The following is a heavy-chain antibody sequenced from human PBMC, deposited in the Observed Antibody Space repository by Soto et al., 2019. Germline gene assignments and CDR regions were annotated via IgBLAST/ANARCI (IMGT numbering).Heavy chain of an antibody. D-gene: IGHD3-3*01. J-gene: IGHJ6*02. CDR1: GFTFSSYA. CDR3: AGDYDFWSGYYKPQIRYYYGMDV. V-gene: IGHV3-23*01. CDR2: ISGSGGST. Sequence: AGGSLRLSCAASGFTFSSYAMSWVRQAPGKGLEWVSAISGSGGSTYYADSVKGRFTISRDNSKNTLYLQMNSLRAEDTAVYYCAGDYDFWSGYYKPQIRYYYGMDVWGQGTTVTVSS.